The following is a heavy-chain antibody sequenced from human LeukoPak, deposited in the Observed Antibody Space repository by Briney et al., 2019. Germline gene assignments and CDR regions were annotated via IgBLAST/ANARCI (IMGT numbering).Heavy chain of an antibody. Sequence: GRSLRLSCAASGFAFNTYAMHWVRQAPGQGLEWVALIWHDGSHKFYSNSVRGQFTISRDNSKNTVPLQMNNLRPEDTAVYYCAREFFGSGSYPDFWGQGTLVTVSS. D-gene: IGHD3-10*01. V-gene: IGHV3-33*01. CDR3: AREFFGSGSYPDF. CDR1: GFAFNTYA. CDR2: IWHDGSHK. J-gene: IGHJ4*02.